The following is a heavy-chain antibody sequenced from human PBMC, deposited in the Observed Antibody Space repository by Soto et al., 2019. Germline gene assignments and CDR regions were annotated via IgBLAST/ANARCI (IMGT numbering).Heavy chain of an antibody. D-gene: IGHD3-3*01. CDR3: ATARHLGP. Sequence: EVQLVESGGDLVQPGGPLRLSCAASGFTFSNYWMSWVRQAPGKGLEWVANIKGDGSERNYVDSVKGRFTISRDNAENSLYLQMNSLRAEDTAVYYCATARHLGPWGQGTLVTVSS. J-gene: IGHJ5*02. CDR2: IKGDGSER. V-gene: IGHV3-7*01. CDR1: GFTFSNYW.